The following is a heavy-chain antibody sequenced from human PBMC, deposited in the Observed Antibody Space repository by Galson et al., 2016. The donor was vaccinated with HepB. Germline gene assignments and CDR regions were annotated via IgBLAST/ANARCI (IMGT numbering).Heavy chain of an antibody. J-gene: IGHJ4*02. CDR2: IIPMFVKA. V-gene: IGHV1-69*13. Sequence: SVKVSCKASGGTFSNYAISWVRQAPGQGLEWMGWIIPMFVKAKYAEKFQGRVTITADESTSTAYMELRSLRSEDTAVYYCARWAGFAKDLWSGPFDYWGQGTLVTVS. CDR3: ARWAGFAKDLWSGPFDY. CDR1: GGTFSNYA. D-gene: IGHD3-10*01.